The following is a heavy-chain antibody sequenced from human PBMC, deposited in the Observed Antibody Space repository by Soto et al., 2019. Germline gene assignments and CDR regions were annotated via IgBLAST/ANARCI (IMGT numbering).Heavy chain of an antibody. D-gene: IGHD3-3*01. V-gene: IGHV4-59*01. CDR3: ARGESDFWSGYYSY. CDR1: GGSISSYY. J-gene: IGHJ4*02. Sequence: QVQLQESGPGLVKPSETLSLTCTVSGGSISSYYWSWIRQSPGKGLELIGYVSYSGSTNYNPSLKSRATISVDTSKNQFSLRLSSVTAADTAVYYCARGESDFWSGYYSYWGQGTLVTVSS. CDR2: VSYSGST.